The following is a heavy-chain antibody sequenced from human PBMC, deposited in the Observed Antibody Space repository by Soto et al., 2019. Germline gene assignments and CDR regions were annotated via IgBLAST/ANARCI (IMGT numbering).Heavy chain of an antibody. V-gene: IGHV1-8*01. CDR3: ARGGVALNDAFDI. Sequence: GASAKLSCTASGYTYTSYDINWVRQATGQGLEWMGWMNPNSGNTGYAQEFQGRVTMTRNTSISTAYMELSSLRSEDTAVYYCARGGVALNDAFDIWGKGTMVTVS. CDR1: GYTYTSYD. J-gene: IGHJ3*02. CDR2: MNPNSGNT. D-gene: IGHD3-3*01.